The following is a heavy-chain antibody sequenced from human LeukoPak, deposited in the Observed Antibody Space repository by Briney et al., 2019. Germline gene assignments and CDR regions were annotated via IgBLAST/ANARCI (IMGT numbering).Heavy chain of an antibody. CDR3: ARDCYCSSTSCYGYNWFDP. J-gene: IGHJ5*02. V-gene: IGHV4-30-4*08. Sequence: PSETLSLTCTVSGGSISSGDYYWSWIRQPLGKGLEWIGYIYHSGSTYYNPSLKSRVTISVDTSKNQFSLKLGSVTAADTAVYYCARDCYCSSTSCYGYNWFDPWGQGTLVTVSS. D-gene: IGHD2-2*01. CDR1: GGSISSGDYY. CDR2: IYHSGST.